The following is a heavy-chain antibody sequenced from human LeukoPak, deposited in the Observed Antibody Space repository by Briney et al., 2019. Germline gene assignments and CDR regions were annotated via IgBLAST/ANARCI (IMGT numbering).Heavy chain of an antibody. CDR1: GFSFSTYG. D-gene: IGHD5-12*01. CDR2: IRYDGSNK. V-gene: IGHV3-30*02. J-gene: IGHJ3*02. CDR3: AKVPLVATISKDGFDI. Sequence: GGSLRLSCAASGFSFSTYGMHWVRQAPGKGLEWVAFIRYDGSNKYYADSVKGRFTISRDNSKNTLYLQMNSLRVEDTAVYYCAKVPLVATISKDGFDIWGQGTMVTVSS.